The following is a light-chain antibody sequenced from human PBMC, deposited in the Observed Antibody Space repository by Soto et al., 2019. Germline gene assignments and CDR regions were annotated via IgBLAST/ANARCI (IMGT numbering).Light chain of an antibody. CDR1: QSLGSN. Sequence: IVLTQSPATLSVSPGERATLSCRASQSLGSNLAWYQQRPGRAPRLLIFATSTRATGIPARFNGAGSGTDFTLTISSLQSEDFAVYYCQQYADWPPVFGPETTVDIK. CDR3: QQYADWPPV. J-gene: IGKJ3*01. CDR2: ATS. V-gene: IGKV3D-15*01.